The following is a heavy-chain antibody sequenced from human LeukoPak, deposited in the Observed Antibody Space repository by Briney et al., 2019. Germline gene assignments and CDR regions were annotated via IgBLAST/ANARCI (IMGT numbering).Heavy chain of an antibody. CDR1: GGTFSSYA. CDR2: IIPIFGTA. J-gene: IGHJ4*02. V-gene: IGHV1-69*13. CDR3: ASHTSYSYGQSDIDY. D-gene: IGHD5-18*01. Sequence: SVKVSCKASGGTFSSYAISWVRQAPGQGLEWMGGIIPIFGTANYAQKFQGRVTITADESTSTAYMELSSLRSEDTAVYYCASHTSYSYGQSDIDYWGQETLVTVSS.